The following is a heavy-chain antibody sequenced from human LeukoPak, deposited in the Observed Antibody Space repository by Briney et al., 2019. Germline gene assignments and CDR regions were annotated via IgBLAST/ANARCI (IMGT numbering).Heavy chain of an antibody. D-gene: IGHD6-19*01. CDR2: ISAYNGNT. V-gene: IGHV1-18*01. CDR3: ARDGWFSAFDI. Sequence: ASVKLSRKASGYTFTSYGISWVRQAPAQGLAWMGWISAYNGNTNYAQKLQGRVTMTTDTSTSTAYMELRSLRCDDTAVYYCARDGWFSAFDIWGQGTMVTVSS. CDR1: GYTFTSYG. J-gene: IGHJ3*02.